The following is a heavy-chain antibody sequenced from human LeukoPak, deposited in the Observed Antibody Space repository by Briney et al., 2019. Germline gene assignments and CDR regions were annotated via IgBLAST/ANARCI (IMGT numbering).Heavy chain of an antibody. CDR1: GGSISSYY. Sequence: SETLSLTCTVSGGSISSYYWSWIRQPPGKGLEWIGYIYYSGSTNYNPSPKSRVTISVDTSKNQFSLKLSSVTAADTAVYYCARDRGATTPFDYWGQGTLVTVSS. V-gene: IGHV4-59*01. CDR2: IYYSGST. D-gene: IGHD5-12*01. CDR3: ARDRGATTPFDY. J-gene: IGHJ4*02.